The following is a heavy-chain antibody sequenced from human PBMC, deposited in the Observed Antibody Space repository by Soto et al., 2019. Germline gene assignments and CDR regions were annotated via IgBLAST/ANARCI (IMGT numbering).Heavy chain of an antibody. Sequence: SETLSLTCTVSGGSISSGGYYWSWIRQHPGKGLEWIGYIYYSGSTYYNPSLKSRVTISVDTSKNQFSLKLSSVTAADTAVYYCARGGDYDFWSGYLYGMDVWGQGPMVTVS. CDR1: GGSISSGGYY. CDR3: ARGGDYDFWSGYLYGMDV. CDR2: IYYSGST. V-gene: IGHV4-31*03. J-gene: IGHJ6*02. D-gene: IGHD3-3*01.